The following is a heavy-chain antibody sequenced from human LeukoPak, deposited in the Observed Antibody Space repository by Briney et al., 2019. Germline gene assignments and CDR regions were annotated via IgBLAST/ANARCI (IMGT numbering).Heavy chain of an antibody. V-gene: IGHV4-61*02. CDR2: IYTSGST. CDR1: GGSISSGSYY. Sequence: SQTLSLTCTVSGGSISSGSYYWSWIRQPAGKGLEWIGRIYTSGSTNYNPSLKSRVTISVDTSKNQASLKLSSVTAADTAVYYCARAGLHYDFWSGPGDAFDIWGQGTMVTVSS. D-gene: IGHD3-3*01. CDR3: ARAGLHYDFWSGPGDAFDI. J-gene: IGHJ3*02.